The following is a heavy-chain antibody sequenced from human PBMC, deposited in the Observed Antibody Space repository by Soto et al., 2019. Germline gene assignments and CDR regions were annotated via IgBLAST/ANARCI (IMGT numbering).Heavy chain of an antibody. Sequence: QVQLVQSGAEVKKPGSSVKVSCKASGGTFSSYAISWVRQAPGQGLEWMGGIIPIFGTANYAQKFQGRVTITADESTRTAYMELSSLRSEDTAVYYCARDHGSGYSYGTPFDYWGQGTLVTVSS. V-gene: IGHV1-69*01. J-gene: IGHJ4*02. CDR2: IIPIFGTA. CDR1: GGTFSSYA. CDR3: ARDHGSGYSYGTPFDY. D-gene: IGHD5-18*01.